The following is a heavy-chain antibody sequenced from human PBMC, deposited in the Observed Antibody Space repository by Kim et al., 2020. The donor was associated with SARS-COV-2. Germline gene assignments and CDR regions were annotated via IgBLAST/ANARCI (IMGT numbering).Heavy chain of an antibody. D-gene: IGHD6-19*01. Sequence: YDPSLKGRVTRSVDTSKNQFSLNLNSVTAADTAVYYGARHGHSSGWYVGYWGQGTLVTVSS. CDR3: ARHGHSSGWYVGY. V-gene: IGHV4-39*01. J-gene: IGHJ4*02.